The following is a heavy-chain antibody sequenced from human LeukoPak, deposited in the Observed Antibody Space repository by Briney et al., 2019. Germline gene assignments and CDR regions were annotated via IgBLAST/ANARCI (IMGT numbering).Heavy chain of an antibody. D-gene: IGHD3-22*01. Sequence: ASVKVSCKASGYTFTSYGISWVRQAPGQGLEWMGWISAYNGNTNSAQKLQGRVTMTTDTSTSTAYMELRSLTSADTAVYYCARVTTAYYYDSSGYYFDYWGQGTLVTVSS. V-gene: IGHV1-18*01. J-gene: IGHJ4*02. CDR2: ISAYNGNT. CDR3: ARVTTAYYYDSSGYYFDY. CDR1: GYTFTSYG.